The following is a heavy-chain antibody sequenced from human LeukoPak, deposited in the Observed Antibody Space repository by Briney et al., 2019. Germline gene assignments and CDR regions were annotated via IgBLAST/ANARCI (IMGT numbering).Heavy chain of an antibody. CDR1: GFTFSSYS. CDR3: ARDRDCSGGSCYSGFDY. V-gene: IGHV3-21*01. CDR2: ISSSSSYI. Sequence: GGSLRLSCAASGFTFSSYSINWVRQAPGKGLEWVSSISSSSSYIYYADSVKGRFTISRDNAKNSLYLQMNSLRAEDTAVYYCARDRDCSGGSCYSGFDYWGQGTLVTVSS. J-gene: IGHJ4*02. D-gene: IGHD2-15*01.